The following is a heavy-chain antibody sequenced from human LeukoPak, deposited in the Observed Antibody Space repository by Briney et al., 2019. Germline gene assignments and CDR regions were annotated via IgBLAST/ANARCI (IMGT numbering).Heavy chain of an antibody. CDR1: GGSISSSIYY. CDR3: ARRARGSYLYYFDY. D-gene: IGHD3-10*01. Sequence: PSETLSLTCTVSGGSISSSIYYWGWIRQPPGKGLEWIGSIFYSGSTYYNPSLKSRDTISVDTSKNQFSMKLSSVTAADTAVYYCARRARGSYLYYFDYWGQGTLVTVSS. J-gene: IGHJ4*02. V-gene: IGHV4-39*01. CDR2: IFYSGST.